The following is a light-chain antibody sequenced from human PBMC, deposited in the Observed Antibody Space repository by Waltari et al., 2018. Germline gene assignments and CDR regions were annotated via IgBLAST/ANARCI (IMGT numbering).Light chain of an antibody. J-gene: IGKJ2*03. CDR2: HGS. V-gene: IGKV1-33*01. Sequence: DIQMTQSPSTLSASVGDRATITCQASQDISHYLTWYQHKPGQAPKLLIYHGSNLATGVPSRFSGSGSGTHFTFTISSLHSEDIATYYCQQYDNSPPYGFGQGTKLEIK. CDR1: QDISHY. CDR3: QQYDNSPPYG.